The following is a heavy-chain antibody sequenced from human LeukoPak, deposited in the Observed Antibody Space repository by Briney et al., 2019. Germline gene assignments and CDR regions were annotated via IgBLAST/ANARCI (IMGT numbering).Heavy chain of an antibody. CDR2: INDSGRT. D-gene: IGHD1-7*01. Sequence: SETLSLTCAVYGGSFSNYYWSWIRQPPGKGLEWIGEINDSGRTNYNPSLMSRVTVSVDTSKKQFSPRLTAVTATDTAVYYCARRWNYGRNYYIDVWGKGATVSVSS. J-gene: IGHJ6*03. V-gene: IGHV4-34*01. CDR1: GGSFSNYY. CDR3: ARRWNYGRNYYIDV.